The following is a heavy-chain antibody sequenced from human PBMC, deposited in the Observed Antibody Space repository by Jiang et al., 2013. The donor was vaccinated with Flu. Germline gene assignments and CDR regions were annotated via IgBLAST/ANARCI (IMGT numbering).Heavy chain of an antibody. J-gene: IGHJ6*03. V-gene: IGHV4-38-2*02. Sequence: SIYHSGSTYYNPSLKSRVTISVDTSKNQFSLKLSSVTAADTAVYYCARAPTWYCSGGSCSSQKYYYYYMDVWGKGTTVTVSS. CDR3: ARAPTWYCSGGSCSSQKYYYYYMDV. D-gene: IGHD2-15*01. CDR2: IYHSGST.